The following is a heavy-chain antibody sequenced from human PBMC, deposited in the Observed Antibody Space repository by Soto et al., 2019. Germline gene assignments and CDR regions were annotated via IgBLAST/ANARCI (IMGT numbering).Heavy chain of an antibody. Sequence: LRLSCAGSGFTISDHYIDWVRQAPGKGLEWVGRSRDKPQGYSTAYAASVKGRFTTSRDESKNSAYLQMNSLKTEDTAVYYCVRATYFSDSSGYTRCLDYWGQGTLVTVSS. J-gene: IGHJ4*02. CDR3: VRATYFSDSSGYTRCLDY. D-gene: IGHD3-22*01. CDR1: GFTISDHY. CDR2: SRDKPQGYST. V-gene: IGHV3-72*01.